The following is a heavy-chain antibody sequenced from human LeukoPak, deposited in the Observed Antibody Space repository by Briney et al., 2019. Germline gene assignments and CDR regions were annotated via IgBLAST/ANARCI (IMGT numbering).Heavy chain of an antibody. J-gene: IGHJ6*02. CDR2: MNPNSGNT. CDR1: GYTFTSYD. D-gene: IGHD6-13*01. V-gene: IGHV1-8*01. CDR3: ASDSSSWPYYYYGMDV. Sequence: ASVKVSCKASGYTFTSYDINWVRQATGQGLEWMGWMNPNSGNTGYAQKFQGRVTMTRNTSISTAYMELSSLRSEDTAVYYCASDSSSWPYYYYGMDVWGQGTTVTVSS.